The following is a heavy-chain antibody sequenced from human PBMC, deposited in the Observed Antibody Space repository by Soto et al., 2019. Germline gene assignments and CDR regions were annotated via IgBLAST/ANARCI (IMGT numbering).Heavy chain of an antibody. CDR3: SKERRSGWSFDY. V-gene: IGHV3-23*01. Sequence: GGSLRLSCVASGFTFSNAWMSWVRQAPGKGLEWVSGISGSGDSTYYADSVKGRFTVSRDNSKNTLYLQMNSLRAEDTAVFYWSKERRSGWSFDYWGKGTLVTVSS. J-gene: IGHJ4*02. D-gene: IGHD6-19*01. CDR2: ISGSGDST. CDR1: GFTFSNAW.